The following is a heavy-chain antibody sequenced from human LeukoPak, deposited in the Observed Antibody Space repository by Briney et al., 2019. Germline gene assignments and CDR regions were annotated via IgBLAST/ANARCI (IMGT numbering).Heavy chain of an antibody. CDR3: AKDNRRYYDSSGYLDY. D-gene: IGHD3-22*01. Sequence: GGSLRLSCAASGFSFNSYWMHWVRQAPGKGLVWVSRTNEDGSFTNYADSVKGRFTISRDNAKNSLYLQMNSLRAEDTALYYCAKDNRRYYDSSGYLDYWGQGTLVTVSS. V-gene: IGHV3-74*01. J-gene: IGHJ4*02. CDR2: TNEDGSFT. CDR1: GFSFNSYW.